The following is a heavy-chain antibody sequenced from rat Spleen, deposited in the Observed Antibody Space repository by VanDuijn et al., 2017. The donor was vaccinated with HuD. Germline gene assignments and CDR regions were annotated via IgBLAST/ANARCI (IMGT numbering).Heavy chain of an antibody. J-gene: IGHJ3*01. CDR1: GFTFSDYT. CDR2: IIYDGSST. Sequence: EVQLVESGGGLVQPGRSLKLSCAASGFTFSDYTMAWVRQAPKKGLEWVAAIIYDGSSTYYRDSVKGRFTISRDNARSTLYLQMNSLRSEDTATYYCARHTRVFWFAYWGQGTLVTVSS. D-gene: IGHD1-4*01. CDR3: ARHTRVFWFAY. V-gene: IGHV5-7*01.